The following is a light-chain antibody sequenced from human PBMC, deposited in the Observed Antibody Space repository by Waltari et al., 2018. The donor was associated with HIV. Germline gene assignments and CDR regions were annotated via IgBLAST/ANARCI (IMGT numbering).Light chain of an antibody. CDR1: QTVSTF. J-gene: IGKJ2*01. CDR3: QQRKYLYT. V-gene: IGKV3-11*01. Sequence: EIVLTQSPATLSPSPGETATLSCRASQTVSTFLAWYQQKPGQSPRLLISGVSARAPGIPVRFSGSGSETDFTLTISGLEPDDFAVYFCQQRKYLYTFGQGTKVEI. CDR2: GVS.